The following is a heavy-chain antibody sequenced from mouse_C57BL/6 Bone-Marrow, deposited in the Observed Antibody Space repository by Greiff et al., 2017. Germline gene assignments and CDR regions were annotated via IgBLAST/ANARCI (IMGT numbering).Heavy chain of an antibody. CDR3: TGSATVVPHWYFDV. Sequence: EVQGVESGGGLVQPGGSMKLSCVASGFTFSNYWMNWVRQSPEKGLEWVAQIRLKSDNYATHYAESVKGRFTISRDDSKSSVYLQMNNLRAEDTGIYYCTGSATVVPHWYFDVWGTGTTVTVSS. V-gene: IGHV6-3*01. CDR1: GFTFSNYW. J-gene: IGHJ1*03. D-gene: IGHD1-1*01. CDR2: IRLKSDNYAT.